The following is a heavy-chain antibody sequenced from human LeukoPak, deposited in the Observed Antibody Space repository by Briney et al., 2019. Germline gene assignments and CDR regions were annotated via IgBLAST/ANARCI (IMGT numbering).Heavy chain of an antibody. CDR2: ISWNSGSI. CDR3: AKGLQKLGFCSSTSCYMATTDF. J-gene: IGHJ4*02. V-gene: IGHV3-9*01. Sequence: PGGSLRLSCAASGFTFDDYAMHWVRQAPGKGLEWVSGISWNSGSIGYADSVKGRFTISRDNGKNSLYLQMNRLRPDDTALYYCAKGLQKLGFCSSTSCYMATTDFWGQGTLVTVSS. D-gene: IGHD2-2*02. CDR1: GFTFDDYA.